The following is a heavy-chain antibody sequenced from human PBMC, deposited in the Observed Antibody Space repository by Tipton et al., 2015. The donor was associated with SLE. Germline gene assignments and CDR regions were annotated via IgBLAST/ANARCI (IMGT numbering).Heavy chain of an antibody. CDR1: GFTFSNYD. CDR3: ARSLGY. V-gene: IGHV3-74*01. CDR2: INSDGTT. D-gene: IGHD3-16*01. Sequence: SLRLSCAASGFTFSNYDMHWVRQTARGDLEWVSRINSDGTTHYADSVKGRFTISRDNAKNTLYLQMNSLRPEDTAVYYCARSLGYWGQGSLVIVSS. J-gene: IGHJ4*02.